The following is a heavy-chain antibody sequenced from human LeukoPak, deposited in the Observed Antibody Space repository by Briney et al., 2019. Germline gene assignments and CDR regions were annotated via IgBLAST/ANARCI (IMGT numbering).Heavy chain of an antibody. J-gene: IGHJ5*02. CDR3: ARLPVAINGYFAP. CDR1: GFTFSSYA. Sequence: PGGSLRLSCAASGFTFSSYAMSWVRQAPGKGLEWVSSISGGGGSTYYGDSVKGRFTISRDNSKNTLYLQMYSLGAEDTAVYYCARLPVAINGYFAPWGQGTLVTVSS. D-gene: IGHD2-2*01. CDR2: ISGGGGST. V-gene: IGHV3-23*01.